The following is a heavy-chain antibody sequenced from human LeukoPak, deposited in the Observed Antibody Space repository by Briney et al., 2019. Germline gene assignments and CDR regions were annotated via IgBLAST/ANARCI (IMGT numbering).Heavy chain of an antibody. Sequence: GGSLRLSCAASGFTFSNYAVSWVRQAPGKGLEWVSAISGSGGITFYADSVKGRFTISRDNFKNTVYLQMNSLRAEDTAVYYCARVAPRVPGVLEYWGQGTLVTVSS. CDR1: GFTFSNYA. CDR3: ARVAPRVPGVLEY. J-gene: IGHJ4*02. CDR2: ISGSGGIT. V-gene: IGHV3-23*01. D-gene: IGHD3-10*01.